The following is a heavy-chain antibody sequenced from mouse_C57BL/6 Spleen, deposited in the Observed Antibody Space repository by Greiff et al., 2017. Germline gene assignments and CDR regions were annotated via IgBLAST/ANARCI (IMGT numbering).Heavy chain of an antibody. J-gene: IGHJ4*01. D-gene: IGHD2-1*01. CDR2: INPNNGGT. CDR1: GYTFTDYN. V-gene: IGHV1-18*01. CDR3: ARFYYGNSDYYAMDY. Sequence: EVQLQESGPELVKPGASVKIPCKASGYTFTDYNMDWVKQSHGKSLEWIGDINPNNGGTIYNQKFKGKATLTVDKSSSTAYMELRSLTSEDTAVYYCARFYYGNSDYYAMDYWGQGTSVTVSS.